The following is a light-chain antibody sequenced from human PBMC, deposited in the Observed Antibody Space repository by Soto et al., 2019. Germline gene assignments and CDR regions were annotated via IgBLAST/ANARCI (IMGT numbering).Light chain of an antibody. Sequence: ALTQPPSVSGSPGQSGAISCTKTSSDVGSYNRVSWYQQPPGAAPNLMIYEVSNRPSGVPDRFSGSKSGNTASLTISGLQAEDEADYYCNSYTGSSTYVFGTGTKVTVL. CDR2: EVS. CDR1: SSDVGSYNR. V-gene: IGLV2-18*02. CDR3: NSYTGSSTYV. J-gene: IGLJ1*01.